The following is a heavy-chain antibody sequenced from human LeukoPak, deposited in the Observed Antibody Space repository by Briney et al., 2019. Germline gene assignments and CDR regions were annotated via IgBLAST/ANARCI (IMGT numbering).Heavy chain of an antibody. V-gene: IGHV1-8*01. Sequence: ASVKVSCKASGYTFTSYDINWVRQATGQGLEWMGWMNPNSGNTGYAQKFQGRVTMTRNTSISTAYMELSSLRSEDTAVYYCARGSITGTLSIYNWFDPWGQETLVTVSS. CDR3: ARGSITGTLSIYNWFDP. CDR2: MNPNSGNT. D-gene: IGHD1-7*01. CDR1: GYTFTSYD. J-gene: IGHJ5*02.